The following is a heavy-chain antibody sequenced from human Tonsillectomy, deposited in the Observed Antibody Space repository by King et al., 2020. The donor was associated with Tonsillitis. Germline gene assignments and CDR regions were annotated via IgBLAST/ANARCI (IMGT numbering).Heavy chain of an antibody. CDR3: AKVRSLSSPPHIVVVTDAFDI. CDR1: GFTFSSYA. D-gene: IGHD2-21*02. CDR2: ISGSGGST. V-gene: IGHV3-23*04. Sequence: DVQLVESGGGLVQPGGSLRLSCAASGFTFSSYAMSWVRQAPGKGLEWVSAISGSGGSTYYADSVKGRFTISRDNSKNTRYLQRNSLRAEDTAVYYCAKVRSLSSPPHIVVVTDAFDIWGQGTMVTVSS. J-gene: IGHJ3*02.